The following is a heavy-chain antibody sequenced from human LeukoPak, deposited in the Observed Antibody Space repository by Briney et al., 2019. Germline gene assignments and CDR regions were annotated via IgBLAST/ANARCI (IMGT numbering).Heavy chain of an antibody. Sequence: GESLKISCKGSGYRFTSYWIGWVRPMPGKGLEWMGIIYPGDSDTRYSPSFQGQVTISADKSISTAYLQWSSLKASDTAMYYCARMLAPLLYVKGWGAFDIWGQGTMVTVSS. V-gene: IGHV5-51*01. CDR1: GYRFTSYW. D-gene: IGHD3-10*02. J-gene: IGHJ3*02. CDR2: IYPGDSDT. CDR3: ARMLAPLLYVKGWGAFDI.